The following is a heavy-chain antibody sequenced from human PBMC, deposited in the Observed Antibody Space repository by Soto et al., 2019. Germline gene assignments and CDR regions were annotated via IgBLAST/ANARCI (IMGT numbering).Heavy chain of an antibody. CDR2: VSHDGRNT. Sequence: AGGSLRLCCAASGFTFSDYALHWVRQAPGKGLEWLAVVSHDGRNTHYADSVKGRFTISRDSSKNTVSLEMTSLRAEDTAVYYCAKGGRQWLVPSDINYWGQGALVTVSS. CDR3: AKGGRQWLVPSDINY. V-gene: IGHV3-30*18. D-gene: IGHD6-19*01. CDR1: GFTFSDYA. J-gene: IGHJ4*02.